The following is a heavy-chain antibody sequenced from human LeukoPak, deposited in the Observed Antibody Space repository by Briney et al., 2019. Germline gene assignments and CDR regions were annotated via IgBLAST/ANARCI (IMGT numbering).Heavy chain of an antibody. J-gene: IGHJ1*01. Sequence: PSETLSLTCAVYGGSFSTYYWCWIRQPPGKGLEWVGEINHSGSTNYNPSLESRVTISIDTSKNQFSLKLTSVTAADTAVYYCARPGGRSGLAEYFQHWGQGTLVTVSS. V-gene: IGHV4-34*01. D-gene: IGHD6-19*01. CDR3: ARPGGRSGLAEYFQH. CDR1: GGSFSTYY. CDR2: INHSGST.